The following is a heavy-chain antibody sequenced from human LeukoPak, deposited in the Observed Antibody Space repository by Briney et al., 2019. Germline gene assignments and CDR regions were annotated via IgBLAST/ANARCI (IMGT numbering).Heavy chain of an antibody. Sequence: SETLSLTCTVSGGSISSYYWSWIRQPPGKGLEWIGYIYYSGSTNYNPSLKSRVTISVDTSKNQFSLKLSSVTAADTAVYYCARHVGVTTFDYWGLGTLVTVSS. CDR3: ARHVGVTTFDY. V-gene: IGHV4-59*08. D-gene: IGHD2-21*01. J-gene: IGHJ4*02. CDR2: IYYSGST. CDR1: GGSISSYY.